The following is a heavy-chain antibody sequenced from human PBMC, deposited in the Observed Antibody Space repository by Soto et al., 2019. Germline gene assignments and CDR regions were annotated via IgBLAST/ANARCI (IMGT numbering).Heavy chain of an antibody. J-gene: IGHJ6*02. Sequence: QVQLVQSGAEVKKPGSSVTVSCKASGGSFNIYTINWVRQAPGQGLEWMGGVLPIFGTTNYAQKFQGRVTITADKSASTSYMELSSLRSDDTAVYYCARTQGFYPLDVWGQGTTVTVSS. V-gene: IGHV1-69*06. CDR2: VLPIFGTT. CDR1: GGSFNIYT. CDR3: ARTQGFYPLDV.